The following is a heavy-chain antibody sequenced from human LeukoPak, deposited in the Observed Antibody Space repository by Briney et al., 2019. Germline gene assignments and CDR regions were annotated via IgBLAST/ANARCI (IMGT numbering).Heavy chain of an antibody. D-gene: IGHD6-13*01. CDR2: ISSSSSYI. CDR1: GFTFSSYS. J-gene: IGHJ6*02. CDR3: ARPNNPPVGIAAAGTPFYYYYGMDV. V-gene: IGHV3-21*01. Sequence: PGGSLRLSCAASGFTFSSYSMNWVRQAPGKGLEWVSSISSSSSYIYYADSVKGRFTISRDNAKNSLYLQMNSLRAEDTAVYYCARPNNPPVGIAAAGTPFYYYYGMDVWGQGTTVTVSS.